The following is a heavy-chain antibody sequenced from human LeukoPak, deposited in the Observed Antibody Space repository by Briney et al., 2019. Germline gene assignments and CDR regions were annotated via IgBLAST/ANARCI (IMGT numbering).Heavy chain of an antibody. J-gene: IGHJ3*02. CDR3: ARHKYSSGWPPEGAFDI. CDR1: GGSISTYY. CDR2: IYYSGST. D-gene: IGHD6-19*01. Sequence: SETLSLTCTVSGGSISTYYWGWIRQPPRKGLEWIASIYYSGSTYYNPSLKSRVTISVDTSKNQFSLKLSSVTAADTAVYYCARHKYSSGWPPEGAFDIWGQGTMVTVSS. V-gene: IGHV4-39*01.